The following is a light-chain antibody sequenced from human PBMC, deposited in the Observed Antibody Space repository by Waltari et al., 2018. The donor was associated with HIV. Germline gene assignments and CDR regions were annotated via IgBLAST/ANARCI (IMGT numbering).Light chain of an antibody. CDR2: QDS. Sequence: SYDLTQPPSVSVSPGQTASIPCSGDSLGNRFVSWYQHRPGQSPMLVIYQDSKRPSGIPERFSGSNSGHTATLTISETQALDEAAYYCQAWDTSAYVFGTGTEVTVL. CDR3: QAWDTSAYV. J-gene: IGLJ1*01. V-gene: IGLV3-1*01. CDR1: SLGNRF.